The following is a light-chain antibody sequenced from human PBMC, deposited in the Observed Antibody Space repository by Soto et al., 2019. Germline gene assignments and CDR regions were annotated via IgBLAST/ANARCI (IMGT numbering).Light chain of an antibody. Sequence: DLPMTQSPSTLSASFGDTVTITCRASQTVNTWLAWYQHKPGQAPKLLIYKASTLQSGVPSRFMGRGSGTEFTLTINSLQPDDFATYYCQQYNHWYSFGQGTKLEIK. V-gene: IGKV1-5*03. J-gene: IGKJ2*03. CDR1: QTVNTW. CDR3: QQYNHWYS. CDR2: KAS.